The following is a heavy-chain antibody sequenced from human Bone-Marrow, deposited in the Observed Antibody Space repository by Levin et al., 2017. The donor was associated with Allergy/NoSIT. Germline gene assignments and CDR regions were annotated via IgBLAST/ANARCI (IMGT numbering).Heavy chain of an antibody. V-gene: IGHV3-15*01. J-gene: IGHJ6*02. CDR3: ATVSPYFQDSSGFYFSHFYYYGMDV. CDR2: IKSKSDGGTS. D-gene: IGHD3-22*01. CDR1: GFPLNNAW. Sequence: GESLKISCAAPGFPLNNAWITWVRQAPGKGLEWVGRIKSKSDGGTSDYAAPLKDRFTISRDDSKNTVYMQIKSLKTEDTAVYYCATVSPYFQDSSGFYFSHFYYYGMDVWGQGTTVTVSS.